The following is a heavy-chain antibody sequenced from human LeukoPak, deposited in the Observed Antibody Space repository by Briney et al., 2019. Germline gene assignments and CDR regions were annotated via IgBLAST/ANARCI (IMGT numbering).Heavy chain of an antibody. CDR1: GFTFSSYA. V-gene: IGHV3-23*01. J-gene: IGHJ6*02. CDR3: ARDPTGSSSSLYYYYGMDV. Sequence: GGSLRLPCAASGFTFSSYAMSWVRQAPGKGPEWVSLIKGSGDSTYYADSVRGRFTISRDNAKNTLYLQMNSLRAEDTAVYYCARDPTGSSSSLYYYYGMDVWGQGTTVTVSS. D-gene: IGHD6-6*01. CDR2: IKGSGDST.